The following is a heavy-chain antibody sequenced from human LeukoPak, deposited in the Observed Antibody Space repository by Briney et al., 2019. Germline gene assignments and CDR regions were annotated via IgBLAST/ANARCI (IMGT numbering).Heavy chain of an antibody. CDR2: IYHSGTT. CDR1: GYSISTGYY. J-gene: IGHJ4*02. V-gene: IGHV4-38-2*01. Sequence: SETLSLTCAVSGYSISTGYYWGWIRQPPGKGLEWIGSIYHSGTTYYNPSLKSRVTISVDTSKNRFSLKLSSVTAADTAVYYCARRLGAFSSRRLYYFDYWGQGTLVTVSS. D-gene: IGHD1-26*01. CDR3: ARRLGAFSSRRLYYFDY.